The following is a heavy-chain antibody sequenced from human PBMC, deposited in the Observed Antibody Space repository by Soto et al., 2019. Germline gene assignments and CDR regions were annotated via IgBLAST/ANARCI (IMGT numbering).Heavy chain of an antibody. CDR3: AKGYYSNYVFHY. J-gene: IGHJ4*02. D-gene: IGHD4-4*01. CDR1: GFTFSNYA. Sequence: QPGGSLRLSCAASGFTFSNYAMSWVRQAPGKGLEWVSLVGTSHGNTFYADSVKGRFTISRDISKNTLYLQMNSLGADDTALYYCAKGYYSNYVFHYWGQGTLVTVSS. CDR2: VGTSHGNT. V-gene: IGHV3-23*01.